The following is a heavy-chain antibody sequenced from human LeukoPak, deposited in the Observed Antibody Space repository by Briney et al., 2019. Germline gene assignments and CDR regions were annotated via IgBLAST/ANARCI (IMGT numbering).Heavy chain of an antibody. D-gene: IGHD1-26*01. Sequence: HTGGSLRLSCAASGFTFSSYGMHWVRQAPGKGLEWVAYIQYDGSNQQYADSVKGRFSISRDNTKNTLYLQMNSLRAEDTAMYYCARRGAATDAFDIWGQGTMVTVSS. CDR3: ARRGAATDAFDI. CDR2: IQYDGSNQ. V-gene: IGHV3-30*02. J-gene: IGHJ3*02. CDR1: GFTFSSYG.